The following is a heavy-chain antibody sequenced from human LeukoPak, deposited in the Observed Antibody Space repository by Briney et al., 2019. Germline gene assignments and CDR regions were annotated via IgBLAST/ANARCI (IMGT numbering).Heavy chain of an antibody. CDR2: IYYSGIT. V-gene: IGHV4-59*08. J-gene: IGHJ3*01. Sequence: SETLSLTCTVSGGSISSYYWNWIRQPPGRGLEWIGDIYYSGITNYNSSLKSRVTISVDTSKNQFSLRLSSVTAADTAMYFCARDDYGVFDAFDVWGQGTVVTVSS. D-gene: IGHD3-16*01. CDR3: ARDDYGVFDAFDV. CDR1: GGSISSYY.